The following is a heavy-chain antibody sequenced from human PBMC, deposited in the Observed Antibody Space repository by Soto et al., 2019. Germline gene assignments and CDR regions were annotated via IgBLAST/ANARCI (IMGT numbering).Heavy chain of an antibody. J-gene: IGHJ5*02. V-gene: IGHV1-69*06. CDR2: ILPIFGTT. CDR3: ARDRTDSGYYTNWLDP. D-gene: IGHD3-22*01. CDR1: GGTFGSDA. Sequence: SVKVSCKASGGTFGSDAITWVRQAPGQGLEWVGRILPIFGTTNYAQNLQGRVTISADKSTLTSYMELHSLTSDDTALYYCARDRTDSGYYTNWLDPWGQGTQVTVSS.